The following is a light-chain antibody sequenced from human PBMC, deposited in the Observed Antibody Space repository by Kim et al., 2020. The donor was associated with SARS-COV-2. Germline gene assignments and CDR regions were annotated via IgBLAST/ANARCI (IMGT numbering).Light chain of an antibody. V-gene: IGLV2-11*01. J-gene: IGLJ1*01. Sequence: QSALTQPRSVSGSPGQSVTISCTGTSSDVGVYNYVSWYQQHPGKAPKLMIYDVGKRPSGVPDRFSGSKSGNAASLTISRLQAEDEADYYCCSYAGSYFYVFATGTKVTVL. CDR2: DVG. CDR3: CSYAGSYFYV. CDR1: SSDVGVYNY.